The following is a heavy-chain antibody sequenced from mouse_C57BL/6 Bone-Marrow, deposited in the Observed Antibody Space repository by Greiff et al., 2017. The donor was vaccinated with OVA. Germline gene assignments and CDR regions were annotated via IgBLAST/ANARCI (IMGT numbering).Heavy chain of an antibody. J-gene: IGHJ1*03. CDR3: ARDYGSSYGYFDV. D-gene: IGHD1-1*01. CDR2: IWSGGST. CDR1: GFSLTSYG. Sequence: QVQLKESGPGLVQPSQSLSITCTVSGFSLTSYGVHWVRQSPGKGLEWLGVIWSGGSTDYNAAFISRLSISKDNSKSQVFFKMNSLQADDTAIDYCARDYGSSYGYFDVWGTGTTVTVSS. V-gene: IGHV2-2*01.